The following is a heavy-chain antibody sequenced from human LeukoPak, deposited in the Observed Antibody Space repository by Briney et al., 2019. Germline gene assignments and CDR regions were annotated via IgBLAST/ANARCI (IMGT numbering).Heavy chain of an antibody. J-gene: IGHJ6*02. D-gene: IGHD3-22*01. CDR1: GYSFTNYW. Sequence: GESLKISCQGSGYSFTNYWVGWVRQMPGKGLEWMGIIYPGDSDTRYSPSFQGQVTISADKSISTAYLQWSSLKASDTAMYYCARHSVYDSSGYYEYYYYYGMDVWGQGTTVTVSS. CDR2: IYPGDSDT. V-gene: IGHV5-51*01. CDR3: ARHSVYDSSGYYEYYYYYGMDV.